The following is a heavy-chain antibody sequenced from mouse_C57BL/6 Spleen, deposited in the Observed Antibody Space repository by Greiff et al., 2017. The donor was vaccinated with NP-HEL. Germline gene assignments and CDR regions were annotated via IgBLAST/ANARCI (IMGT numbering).Heavy chain of an antibody. J-gene: IGHJ1*03. V-gene: IGHV1-69*01. CDR1: GYTFTSYW. Sequence: VQLQQPGAELVMPGASVKLSCKASGYTFTSYWMHWVKQRPGQGLEWIGEIDPSDSYTNYNQKFKGKSTLTVDKSSSTAYMQLSSLTSEDSAVYYCARSPVVARGYVDVWGTGTTVTVSS. CDR2: IDPSDSYT. D-gene: IGHD1-1*01. CDR3: ARSPVVARGYVDV.